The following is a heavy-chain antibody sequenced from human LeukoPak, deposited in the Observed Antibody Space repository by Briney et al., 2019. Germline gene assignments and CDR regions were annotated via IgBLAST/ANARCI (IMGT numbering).Heavy chain of an antibody. J-gene: IGHJ4*02. D-gene: IGHD6-13*01. V-gene: IGHV3-21*06. Sequence: GGSLRLSCAASGFTFSSYSMNWVRQAPGKGLEWVSSISSSSSYIYYADSVKGRFTISRDNAKNSVYLQMNGMLVEDTAVYYCVREWAGGLAAAGTRIEGGYWGQGTQVIVSS. CDR1: GFTFSSYS. CDR3: VREWAGGLAAAGTRIEGGY. CDR2: ISSSSSYI.